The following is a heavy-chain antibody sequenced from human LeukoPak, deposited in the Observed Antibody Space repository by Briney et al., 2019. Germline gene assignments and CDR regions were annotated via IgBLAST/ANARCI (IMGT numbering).Heavy chain of an antibody. J-gene: IGHJ6*03. CDR1: GGTFSSYA. CDR2: IIPIFGTA. D-gene: IGHD1-1*01. V-gene: IGHV1-69*01. CDR3: AKEYGYDYNYFYSMDV. Sequence: ASVKVSCKASGGTFSSYAISWVRQAPGQGLEWMGGIIPIFGTANYAQKFQGRVTITADESTSTAYMELSSLRSEDTAVYFCAKEYGYDYNYFYSMDVWGKGTTVTISS.